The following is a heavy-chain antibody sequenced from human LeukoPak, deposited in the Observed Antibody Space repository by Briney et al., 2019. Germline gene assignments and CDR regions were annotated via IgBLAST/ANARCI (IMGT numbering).Heavy chain of an antibody. CDR3: ARGMATIDGYYYYMDV. CDR1: GFTFSDYT. V-gene: IGHV3-21*01. CDR2: ISSSSSSYI. J-gene: IGHJ6*03. D-gene: IGHD5-24*01. Sequence: GGSLRLSCAASGFTFSDYTMNWVRQAPGKGLEWVSCISSSSSSYIYYADSVRGRFTISRDNAKNSLYLQMNSLRAEDTAVYYCARGMATIDGYYYYMDVWGKGTTVTVSS.